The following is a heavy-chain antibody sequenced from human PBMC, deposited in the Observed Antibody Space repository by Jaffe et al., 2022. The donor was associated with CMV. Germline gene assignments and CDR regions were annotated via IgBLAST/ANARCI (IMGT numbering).Heavy chain of an antibody. V-gene: IGHV3-21*01. J-gene: IGHJ4*02. CDR2: ISSSSSYI. CDR1: GFTFSSYS. D-gene: IGHD3-3*01. Sequence: EVQLVESGGGLVKPGGSLRLSCAASGFTFSSYSMNWVRQAPGKGLEWVSSISSSSSYIYYADSVKGRFTISRDNAKNSLYLQMNSLRAEDTAVYYCARDEWFNLYYFDYWGQGTLVTVSS. CDR3: ARDEWFNLYYFDY.